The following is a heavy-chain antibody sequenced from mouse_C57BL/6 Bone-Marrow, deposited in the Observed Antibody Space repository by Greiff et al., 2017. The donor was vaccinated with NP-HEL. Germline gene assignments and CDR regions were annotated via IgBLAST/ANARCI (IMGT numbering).Heavy chain of an antibody. CDR1: GYTFTDYY. D-gene: IGHD3-3*01. Sequence: QVHVKQSGPELVKPGASVKISCKASGYTFTDYYINWVKQRPGQGLEWIGWIFPGSGSTYYNEKFKGKATLTVDKSSSTAYMLLSSLTSEDSAVYFCARRGFLRAFDYWGQGTTLTVSS. CDR2: IFPGSGST. CDR3: ARRGFLRAFDY. J-gene: IGHJ2*01. V-gene: IGHV1-75*01.